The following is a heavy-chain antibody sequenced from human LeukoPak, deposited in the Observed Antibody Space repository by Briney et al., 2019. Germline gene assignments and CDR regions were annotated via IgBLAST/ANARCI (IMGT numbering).Heavy chain of an antibody. CDR3: AKEYCSSTSCYVSD. Sequence: GGSLRLSCAASGFTFSSYGMHWVRQAPGKGLEWVAFIRYDGSNKYYADSVKGRFTISRGNSKNTLYLQMNSLRAEDTAVYYCAKEYCSSTSCYVSDWGQGTLVTVSS. CDR2: IRYDGSNK. D-gene: IGHD2-2*01. CDR1: GFTFSSYG. V-gene: IGHV3-30*02. J-gene: IGHJ4*02.